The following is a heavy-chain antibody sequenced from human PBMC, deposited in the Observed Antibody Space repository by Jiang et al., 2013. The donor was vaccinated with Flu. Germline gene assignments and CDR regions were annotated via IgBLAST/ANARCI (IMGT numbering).Heavy chain of an antibody. CDR1: GFTFSSYA. Sequence: QLVESGEAWSSLEVPETLLCSSGFTFSSYAMHWVRQAPGKGLEWVAVISYDGSNKYYADSVKGRFTISRDNSKNTLYLQMNSLRAEDTAVYYCARGPHYYDSSGYQYYFDYWGQGTLVTVSS. D-gene: IGHD3-22*01. CDR2: ISYDGSNK. CDR3: ARGPHYYDSSGYQYYFDY. V-gene: IGHV3-30*04. J-gene: IGHJ4*02.